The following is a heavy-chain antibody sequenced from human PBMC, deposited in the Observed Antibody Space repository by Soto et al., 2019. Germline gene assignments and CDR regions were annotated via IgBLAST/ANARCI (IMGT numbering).Heavy chain of an antibody. CDR3: ARHVLSSSWCYYFDY. CDR2: IYYSGST. Sequence: SETRSLTCTVSGGSISSSSYYWGWIRQPPGKGLEWIGSIYYSGSTYYNPSLKSRVTISVDTSKNQFSLKLSSVTAADTAVYYCARHVLSSSWCYYFDYWGQGTLVTVSS. J-gene: IGHJ4*02. V-gene: IGHV4-39*01. D-gene: IGHD6-13*01. CDR1: GGSISSSSYY.